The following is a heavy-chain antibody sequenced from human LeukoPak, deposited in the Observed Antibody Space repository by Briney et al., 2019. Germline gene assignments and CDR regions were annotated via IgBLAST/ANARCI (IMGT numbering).Heavy chain of an antibody. CDR1: GFTFSSYA. Sequence: GGSLRLSCAASGFTFSSYAMHWVRQAPGKGLEWVAVISYDGRNKYYADSVKGRFTISRDNSKNTLYLQMNSLRAEDTAVYYCARGGDYGDPKTPWFDPWGQGTLVTVSS. CDR2: ISYDGRNK. CDR3: ARGGDYGDPKTPWFDP. J-gene: IGHJ5*02. V-gene: IGHV3-30*04. D-gene: IGHD4-17*01.